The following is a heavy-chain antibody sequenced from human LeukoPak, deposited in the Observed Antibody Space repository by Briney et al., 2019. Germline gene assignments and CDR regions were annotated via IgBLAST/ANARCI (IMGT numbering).Heavy chain of an antibody. D-gene: IGHD3-22*01. V-gene: IGHV3-23*01. CDR2: ISDSGDGT. J-gene: IGHJ4*02. CDR1: GFTFRSYA. Sequence: GGSLKLSCAGSGFTFRSYAMSWVRQSPVKGLEWVSAISDSGDGTYYADSVKARFTISRDNSKNTVYLEMSSLRAEDTALYYCARDRGYSTFDYWGQGTLVTVSS. CDR3: ARDRGYSTFDY.